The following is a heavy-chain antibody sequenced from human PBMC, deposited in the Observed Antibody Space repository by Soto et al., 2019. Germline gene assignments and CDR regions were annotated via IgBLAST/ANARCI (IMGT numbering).Heavy chain of an antibody. Sequence: ATLWLTCTVCVGSVSRGSDFWSWIRQPPGKGLEWIGYIYYSGGTNYNPSLKGRVTISVDTSKNQFSLKLSSVTAADTAVYYCARTALGEVYYYYYGMDVWGEGTTVTVSS. CDR1: VGSVSRGSDF. V-gene: IGHV4-61*01. J-gene: IGHJ6*04. CDR3: ARTALGEVYYYYYGMDV. CDR2: IYYSGGT. D-gene: IGHD3-16*01.